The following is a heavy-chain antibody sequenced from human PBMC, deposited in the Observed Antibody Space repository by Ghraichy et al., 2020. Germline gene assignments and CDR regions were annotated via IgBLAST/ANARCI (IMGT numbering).Heavy chain of an antibody. Sequence: GGSLRLSCAASGFNFSNYWMSWVRQAPGKGLEWVANIKPDERERYYVDSVEGRFTISRDNAKNSLYLQMNSLRVEDTALYYCVRAGGHWGQGTLVTVSS. J-gene: IGHJ4*02. V-gene: IGHV3-7*04. CDR1: GFNFSNYW. D-gene: IGHD1-14*01. CDR2: IKPDERER. CDR3: VRAGGH.